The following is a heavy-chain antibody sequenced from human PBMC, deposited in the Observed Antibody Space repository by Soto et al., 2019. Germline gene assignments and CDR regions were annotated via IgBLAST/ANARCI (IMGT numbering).Heavy chain of an antibody. CDR1: GGSISSGGYY. D-gene: IGHD3-22*01. J-gene: IGHJ4*02. CDR2: IYYSGST. Sequence: PSETLSLTCTVSGGSISSGGYYWSWIRQHPGKGLEWIGYIYYSGSTYYNPSLKSRVTISVDTSKNQFSLKLSSVTAADTAVYYCAREVTARNYYDSSGYLFDYWGQGTLVTVSS. V-gene: IGHV4-31*03. CDR3: AREVTARNYYDSSGYLFDY.